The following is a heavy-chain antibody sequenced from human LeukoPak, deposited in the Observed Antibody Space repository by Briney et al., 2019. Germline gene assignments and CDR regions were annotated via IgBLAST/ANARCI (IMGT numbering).Heavy chain of an antibody. CDR3: ASSSLRGSDAFDI. Sequence: SQTLSLTCAISGVSVSNNNAAWNWIRQSPSRGLEWLGRTYYRSKWYTDYAVSVSSRITINPDASKNQFSLQLNSVTPEDTAVYYCASSSLRGSDAFDIWGQGTMVTVSS. D-gene: IGHD3-16*01. V-gene: IGHV6-1*01. CDR2: TYYRSKWYT. J-gene: IGHJ3*02. CDR1: GVSVSNNNAA.